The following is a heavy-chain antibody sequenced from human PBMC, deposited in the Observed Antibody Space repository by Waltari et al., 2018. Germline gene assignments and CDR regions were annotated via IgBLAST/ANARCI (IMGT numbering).Heavy chain of an antibody. V-gene: IGHV4-38-2*02. CDR1: GYSISSGYY. CDR2: IYHSGST. J-gene: IGHJ3*02. Sequence: QVQLQESGPGLVKPSETLSLTCAVSGYSISSGYYWGWIRQPPGQGLEWIGSIYHSGSTYYNPSLKSRVTISVDTSKNQFSLKLSSVTAADTAVYYCARDRSWGDAFDIWGQGTMVTVSS. CDR3: ARDRSWGDAFDI. D-gene: IGHD3-16*01.